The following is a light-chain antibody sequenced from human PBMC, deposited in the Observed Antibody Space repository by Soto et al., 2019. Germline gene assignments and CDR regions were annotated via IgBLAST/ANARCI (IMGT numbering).Light chain of an antibody. CDR1: QGISTF. Sequence: DIQLTQSPSFLSASVGDRVTITCRASQGISTFLAWYQQKPGKAPKLMIYAASILQSGVPSRFRGSGSGTDGTLTISRLQPEDFATYFCQQLNSYPLTFGGGTKVDIK. J-gene: IGKJ4*01. CDR3: QQLNSYPLT. V-gene: IGKV1-9*01. CDR2: AAS.